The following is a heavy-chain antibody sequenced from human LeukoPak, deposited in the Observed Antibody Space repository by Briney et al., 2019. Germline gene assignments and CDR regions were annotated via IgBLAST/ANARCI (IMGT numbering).Heavy chain of an antibody. J-gene: IGHJ3*02. CDR1: GFTFSSYA. D-gene: IGHD3-3*01. CDR3: ARVATIFGVAPDAFDI. V-gene: IGHV3-23*01. Sequence: PGGSLRLSCAASGFTFSSYAMSWVRQAPGKGLEWVSAISGSGGSTYYADSVKGRFTISRDNAKNSLYLQMNSLRAEDTAVYYCARVATIFGVAPDAFDIWGQGTMVTVSS. CDR2: ISGSGGST.